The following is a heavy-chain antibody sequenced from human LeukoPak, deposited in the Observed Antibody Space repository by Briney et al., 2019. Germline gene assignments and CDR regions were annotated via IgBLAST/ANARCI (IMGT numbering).Heavy chain of an antibody. D-gene: IGHD3-16*01. J-gene: IGHJ6*02. V-gene: IGHV1-3*01. Sequence: ASVKVSCTASGYTFTNYPMHWVRQAPGQRLEWMGWISAGNGNTKYSQKFQGRVTITRDTSASTAYMELSSLRSEDTAVYYCARGTLNYSYLMDVWGQGTTVTVSS. CDR2: ISAGNGNT. CDR1: GYTFTNYP. CDR3: ARGTLNYSYLMDV.